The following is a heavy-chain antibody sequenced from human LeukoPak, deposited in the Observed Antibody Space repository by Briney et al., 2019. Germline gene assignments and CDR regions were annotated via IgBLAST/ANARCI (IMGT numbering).Heavy chain of an antibody. V-gene: IGHV3-30*02. Sequence: PGGSLRLSCGASGFTFGNYGIHWVRQAPGKGLEWVAFIRYDGSEKYYTDSVKGRFTISRDNSKNTLYLQMNSLRPEDTAVYYCAKGLDYHLDYWGQGTLVTVSS. D-gene: IGHD3-10*01. J-gene: IGHJ4*02. CDR3: AKGLDYHLDY. CDR1: GFTFGNYG. CDR2: IRYDGSEK.